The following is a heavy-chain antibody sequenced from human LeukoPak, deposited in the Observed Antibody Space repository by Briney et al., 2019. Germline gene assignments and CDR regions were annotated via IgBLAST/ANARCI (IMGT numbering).Heavy chain of an antibody. Sequence: ASVKVSCKASGYTFTSYGISWVRQAPGQGLEGMGWISAYNGNTNYAQKLQGRVTMSTDTSTSTAYMELRSLRSDDTAVYYCARESWFGELLRAFDIWGQGTMVTVSS. J-gene: IGHJ3*02. V-gene: IGHV1-18*01. D-gene: IGHD3-10*01. CDR3: ARESWFGELLRAFDI. CDR2: ISAYNGNT. CDR1: GYTFTSYG.